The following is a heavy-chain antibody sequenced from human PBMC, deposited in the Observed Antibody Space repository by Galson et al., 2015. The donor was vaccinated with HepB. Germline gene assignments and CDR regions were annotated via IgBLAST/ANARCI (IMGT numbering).Heavy chain of an antibody. Sequence: SVKVSCKASGYTFTSYGISWVRQAPGQGLEWMGWISAYNGNTNYAQKLRGRVTMTTDTSTSTAYMELRSLRSDDTAVYYCALQQLNYGSYYYYYMDVWGKGTTVTVSS. CDR2: ISAYNGNT. J-gene: IGHJ6*03. V-gene: IGHV1-18*01. CDR1: GYTFTSYG. CDR3: ALQQLNYGSYYYYYMDV. D-gene: IGHD6-13*01.